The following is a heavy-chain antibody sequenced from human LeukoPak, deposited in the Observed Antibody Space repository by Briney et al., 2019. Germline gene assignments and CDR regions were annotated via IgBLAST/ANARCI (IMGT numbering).Heavy chain of an antibody. Sequence: GGSLRLSCVASGFIFSSYSMNWVRQAPGKGLEWVSYISSSSGTIYYADSVKGRFTISRDNSKNTLYLQMNSLRAEDTAVYYCARTWELLPDFDYWGQGTLVTVSS. CDR3: ARTWELLPDFDY. D-gene: IGHD1-26*01. V-gene: IGHV3-48*01. CDR2: ISSSSGTI. J-gene: IGHJ4*02. CDR1: GFIFSSYS.